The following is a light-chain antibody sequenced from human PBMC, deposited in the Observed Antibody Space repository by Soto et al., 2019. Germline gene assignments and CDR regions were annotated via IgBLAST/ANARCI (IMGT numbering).Light chain of an antibody. J-gene: IGKJ1*01. V-gene: IGKV1-39*01. Sequence: DIQMTQSPSSQSASVGDRVTITCRASQSISSYLNWYQQKPGKAPKLLIYAASSLQSGVPSRFSGSGSGTDFTRTISSLQPKDFETYYCQQSYSTPWTFGQGTKVDIK. CDR1: QSISSY. CDR3: QQSYSTPWT. CDR2: AAS.